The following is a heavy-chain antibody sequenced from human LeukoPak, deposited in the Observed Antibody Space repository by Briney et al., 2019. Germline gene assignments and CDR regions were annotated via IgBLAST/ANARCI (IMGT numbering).Heavy chain of an antibody. J-gene: IGHJ5*02. V-gene: IGHV4-59*06. CDR1: GGSISSHY. CDR2: IYYSGST. CDR3: ARADRSSIMVRGNANWFDP. Sequence: SETLSLTCTVSGGSISSHYWSWIRQHPGKGLEWIGYIYYSGSTYYNPSLKSRVTISVDTSKNQFSLKLSSVTAADTAVYYCARADRSSIMVRGNANWFDPWGQGTLVTVSS. D-gene: IGHD3-10*01.